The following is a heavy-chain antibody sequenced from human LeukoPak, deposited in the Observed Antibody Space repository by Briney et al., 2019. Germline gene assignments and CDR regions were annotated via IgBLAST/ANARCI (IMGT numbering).Heavy chain of an antibody. J-gene: IGHJ3*02. D-gene: IGHD3-16*01. CDR1: GFTFSSYW. V-gene: IGHV3-21*01. CDR2: ISSSSSYI. Sequence: GGSLRLSCAASGFTFSSYWMHWVRQAPGKGLEWVSSISSSSSYISYADSVRGRFTISRDHAKDSLYLQMNSLRAEDTAVYYCARDRIPSNYVNSDAFDIWGQGTMVTVSS. CDR3: ARDRIPSNYVNSDAFDI.